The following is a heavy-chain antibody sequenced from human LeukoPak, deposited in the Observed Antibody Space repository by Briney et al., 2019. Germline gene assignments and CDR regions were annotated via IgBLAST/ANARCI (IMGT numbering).Heavy chain of an antibody. Sequence: PGGSLRLSCAASGFTFSSYWMHWVRQAPGKGLVWVSRINTDGSSTSCADSVKGRFTISRDNAKNTLYLQMNSLRAEDTAVYYCARVMTMVRGVVRWFDPWGQGTLVTVSS. CDR3: ARVMTMVRGVVRWFDP. CDR1: GFTFSSYW. CDR2: INTDGSST. D-gene: IGHD3-10*01. J-gene: IGHJ5*02. V-gene: IGHV3-74*01.